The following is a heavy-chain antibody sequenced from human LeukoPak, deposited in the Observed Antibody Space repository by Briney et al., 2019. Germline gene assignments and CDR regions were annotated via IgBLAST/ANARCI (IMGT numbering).Heavy chain of an antibody. V-gene: IGHV1-2*06. CDR1: GYTFTGYY. CDR2: INPNSGGT. D-gene: IGHD3-3*01. J-gene: IGHJ2*01. CDR3: ARGFWSGYELSYWYFDL. Sequence: GASVKVSCKASGYTFTGYYMHWVGQAPGQGLEWMGRINPNSGGTNYAQKFQGRVTMTRDTSISTAYMELSRLRSDDTAVYYCARGFWSGYELSYWYFDLWGRGTLVTVSS.